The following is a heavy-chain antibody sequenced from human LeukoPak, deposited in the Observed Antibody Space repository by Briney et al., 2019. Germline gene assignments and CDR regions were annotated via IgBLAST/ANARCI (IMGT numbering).Heavy chain of an antibody. D-gene: IGHD2-2*02. CDR1: GYTFTHYA. V-gene: IGHV1-3*01. CDR3: ARDSTLSVVVPAAINYYYCGMDV. J-gene: IGHJ6*02. CDR2: INAGNGNT. Sequence: ASVKVSCKASGYTFTHYAVHWVRQAPGQRLEWMGWINAGNGNTKYSQKFQGRVTITRDTSASTAYMELSSLRSEDTAAYYCARDSTLSVVVPAAINYYYCGMDVWGQGTTVTVSS.